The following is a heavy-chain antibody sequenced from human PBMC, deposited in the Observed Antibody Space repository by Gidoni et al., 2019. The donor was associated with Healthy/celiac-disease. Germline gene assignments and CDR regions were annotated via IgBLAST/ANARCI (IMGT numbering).Heavy chain of an antibody. D-gene: IGHD1-26*01. CDR3: AKGDQWEPRLLDY. J-gene: IGHJ4*02. V-gene: IGHV3-30*18. CDR2: ISYDGSNK. Sequence: QVQLVESGGGVVQPGRSLRLSCAASGFTFSSYGMHWVRQAPGKGLEWVAVISYDGSNKYYADSVKGRFTISRDNSKNTLYLQMNSLRAEDTAVYYCAKGDQWEPRLLDYWGQGTLVTVSS. CDR1: GFTFSSYG.